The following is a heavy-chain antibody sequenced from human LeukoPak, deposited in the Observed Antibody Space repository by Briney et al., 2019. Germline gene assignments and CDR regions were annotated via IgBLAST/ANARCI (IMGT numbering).Heavy chain of an antibody. D-gene: IGHD6-13*01. Sequence: SETLSLTCTVSGGSISSSSYYWGWIRQPPGKGLEWIGSIYYSGSTYYNPSLKSRVTISVDTSKNQFSLKLSSVTAADTAVYYCARRRGIAAAGKGKDYWGQGTLVTVSS. CDR1: GGSISSSSYY. CDR3: ARRRGIAAAGKGKDY. V-gene: IGHV4-39*01. J-gene: IGHJ4*02. CDR2: IYYSGST.